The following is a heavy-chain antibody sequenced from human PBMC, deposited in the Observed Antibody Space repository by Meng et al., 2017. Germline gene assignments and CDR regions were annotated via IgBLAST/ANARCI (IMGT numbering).Heavy chain of an antibody. V-gene: IGHV1-8*01. CDR3: ARGPNRWTGFDY. Sequence: GQVVQVGAGVKKPGASVKVSCKASGYTFTSYDINWVRQATGQGLEWMGWMNPNSGNTGYAQKFQGRVTMTRNTSISTAYMELSSLRSEDTAVYYCARGPNRWTGFDYWGQGTLVTVSS. CDR1: GYTFTSYD. J-gene: IGHJ4*02. D-gene: IGHD3/OR15-3a*01. CDR2: MNPNSGNT.